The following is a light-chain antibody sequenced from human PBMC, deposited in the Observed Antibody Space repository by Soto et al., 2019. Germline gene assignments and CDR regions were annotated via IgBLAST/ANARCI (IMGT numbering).Light chain of an antibody. CDR3: QQYYTSPPT. J-gene: IGKJ2*01. V-gene: IGKV4-1*01. CDR1: QSVFYTSNNRNY. CDR2: WAS. Sequence: DIVVTQSTDSLAVSLGERATINCKYSQSVFYTSNNRNYIAWYHQRPGQPPKLLIYWASTRESGVPDRFSGSESGTDFTLTISSLQAEDVGVYYCQQYYTSPPTFGQGTKLEIK.